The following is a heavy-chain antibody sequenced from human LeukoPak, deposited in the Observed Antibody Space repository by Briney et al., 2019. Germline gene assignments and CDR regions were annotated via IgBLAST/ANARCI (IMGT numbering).Heavy chain of an antibody. D-gene: IGHD4-17*01. J-gene: IGHJ3*02. CDR1: GFTFSPYW. CDR2: IKEDGSEK. Sequence: GGSLRLSCAASGFTFSPYWMSWVRQAPGKGLEGVANIKEDGSEKYYVDSVKGRFTISRDNAKNSLYLEMTSLRAEATAVYYCARDSPYGDYDAFDIWGQGTMVTVSS. V-gene: IGHV3-7*01. CDR3: ARDSPYGDYDAFDI.